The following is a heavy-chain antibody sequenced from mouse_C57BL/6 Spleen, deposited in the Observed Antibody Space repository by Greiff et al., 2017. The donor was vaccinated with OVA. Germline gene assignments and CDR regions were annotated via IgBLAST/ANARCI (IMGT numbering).Heavy chain of an antibody. Sequence: EVHLVESGGGLVQPGGSLKLSCAASGFTFSDYYMYWVRQTPEKRLEWVAYISNGGGSTYYPDTVKGRFTLSRDNAKNTLYLQMSLLKSEDTAMYYCARHAYVYFDYWGQGTTLTVSS. J-gene: IGHJ2*01. D-gene: IGHD1-1*01. CDR3: ARHAYVYFDY. CDR2: ISNGGGST. CDR1: GFTFSDYY. V-gene: IGHV5-12*01.